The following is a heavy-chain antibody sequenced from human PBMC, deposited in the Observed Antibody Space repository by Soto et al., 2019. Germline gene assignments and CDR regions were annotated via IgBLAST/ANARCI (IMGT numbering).Heavy chain of an antibody. CDR2: IKQDGSEK. Sequence: PGGSLRLSCVASGFTFSNYWMSWVRQAPGKGLEWAANIKQDGSEKYYVDSVKGRFTISRDNAKNSLYLQMNSLRAEDTAVYYCARELSFDYWGQGTPVTVSS. J-gene: IGHJ4*02. CDR3: ARELSFDY. CDR1: GFTFSNYW. V-gene: IGHV3-7*01.